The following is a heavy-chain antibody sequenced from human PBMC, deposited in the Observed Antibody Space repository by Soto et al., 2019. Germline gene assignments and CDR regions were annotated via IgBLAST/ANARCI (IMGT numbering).Heavy chain of an antibody. J-gene: IGHJ2*01. CDR1: GFSFSSSY. Sequence: EEQLVESGGTLVQPGGSLRLSCAASGFSFSSSYMNWVRQAPGRGLEWVSYIGTTGTALYYADAVKGRFTISRDNAKNSLFLQMDSLRDEDTAVYYCAREDHGLGLWGRGTLVIVSS. D-gene: IGHD3-16*01. CDR3: AREDHGLGL. CDR2: IGTTGTAL. V-gene: IGHV3-48*02.